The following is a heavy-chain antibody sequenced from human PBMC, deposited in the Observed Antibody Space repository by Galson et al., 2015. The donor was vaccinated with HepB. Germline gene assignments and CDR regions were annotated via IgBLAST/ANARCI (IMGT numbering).Heavy chain of an antibody. J-gene: IGHJ5*02. CDR3: ARDLYYDILTGYPRFDP. D-gene: IGHD3-9*01. Sequence: SVKVSCKASGYTFTSYGISWVRQAPGQGLEWMGWISAYNGNTNYAQKLQGRVTMTTDTSTSTAYMELRSLRSDDTAVYYCARDLYYDILTGYPRFDPWGQGTLVTVSS. V-gene: IGHV1-18*01. CDR2: ISAYNGNT. CDR1: GYTFTSYG.